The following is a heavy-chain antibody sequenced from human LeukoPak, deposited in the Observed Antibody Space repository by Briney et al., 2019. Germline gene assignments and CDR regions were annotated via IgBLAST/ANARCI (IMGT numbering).Heavy chain of an antibody. V-gene: IGHV3-30-3*01. CDR1: GFTFSSYA. D-gene: IGHD3-9*01. Sequence: GGSLRLSCAASGFTFSSYAMHWVRQAPGKGLEWVAVKSYDGSNKYYADSVKGRFTISRDNSKNTLYLQMNSLRAEDTAVYYCARDLRYPTYYFDYWGQGTLVTVSS. CDR3: ARDLRYPTYYFDY. CDR2: KSYDGSNK. J-gene: IGHJ4*02.